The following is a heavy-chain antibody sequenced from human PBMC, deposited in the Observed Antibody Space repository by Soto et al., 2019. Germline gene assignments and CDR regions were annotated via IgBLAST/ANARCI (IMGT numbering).Heavy chain of an antibody. CDR3: ARCPGYCSGGDCYNPNHRTSCYMDV. CDR1: GFTFSSYW. J-gene: IGHJ6*03. V-gene: IGHV3-7*01. Sequence: GGSLRLSCAASGFTFSSYWMSWARQAPGKGLERVANIKHDGREKYYVDSVKGRFTSSRDNAKNSLYLQMNSLRVEDTAVYYCARCPGYCSGGDCYNPNHRTSCYMDVWGKGTTVTVSS. CDR2: IKHDGREK. D-gene: IGHD2-15*01.